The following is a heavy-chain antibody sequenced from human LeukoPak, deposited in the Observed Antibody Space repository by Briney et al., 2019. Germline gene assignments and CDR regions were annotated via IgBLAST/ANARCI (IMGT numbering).Heavy chain of an antibody. V-gene: IGHV1-2*02. D-gene: IGHD3-10*01. CDR2: INPNSGGT. CDR3: ARDGNLLLWFGELFTTVYMDV. CDR1: GYTFTGYY. Sequence: GASVKVSCRASGYTFTGYYMHWVRQAPGQGLEWMGWINPNSGGTNYAQKFQGRVTMTRDTSISTAYMELSRLRSDDTAVYYCARDGNLLLWFGELFTTVYMDVWGKGTTVTVSS. J-gene: IGHJ6*03.